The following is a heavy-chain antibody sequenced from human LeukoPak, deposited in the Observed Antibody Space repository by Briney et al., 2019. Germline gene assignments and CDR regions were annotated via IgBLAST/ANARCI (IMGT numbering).Heavy chain of an antibody. CDR1: GGSLRSTTYY. CDR3: ARRSVDIVATIVDY. CDR2: IYYSGKT. Sequence: PSETLSLTCTVSGGSLRSTTYYWGWLRQPPGKGLEWIGNIYYSGKTHYNPSLKSRVAISVDMSKNQFSLHLNSVTAADTAVYYCARRSVDIVATIVDYWGQGTLVTVSS. J-gene: IGHJ4*02. V-gene: IGHV4-39*01. D-gene: IGHD5-12*01.